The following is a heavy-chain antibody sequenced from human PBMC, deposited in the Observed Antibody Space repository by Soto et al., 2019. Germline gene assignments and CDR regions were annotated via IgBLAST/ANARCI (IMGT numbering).Heavy chain of an antibody. CDR2: IMPDGNKK. V-gene: IGHV3-7*01. Sequence: EVQLVESGGGLVQPGESLRLSCAPSAFDFGGSWMSWVRQAPGKGLEWVANIMPDGNKKYYVDSVNGRFTISRDNTKNSLVLQMNSLRAEDTAVYYCARGGRWLDFHSWGQGTLVTVSS. CDR1: AFDFGGSW. J-gene: IGHJ4*02. CDR3: ARGGRWLDFHS. D-gene: IGHD6-19*01.